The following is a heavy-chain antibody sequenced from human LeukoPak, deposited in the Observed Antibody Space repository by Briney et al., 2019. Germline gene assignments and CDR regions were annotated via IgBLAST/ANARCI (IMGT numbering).Heavy chain of an antibody. CDR1: GFTFSSYA. CDR2: IYYSGST. J-gene: IGHJ4*02. D-gene: IGHD3-3*01. V-gene: IGHV4-31*02. CDR3: ARGVVTPFDFDY. Sequence: LRLSCAASGFTFSSYAMSWIRQHPGKGLEWIGYIYYSGSTYYNPSLKSRVTISVDTSKNQFSLKLSSVTAADTAVYYCARGVVTPFDFDYWGQGTLVTVSS.